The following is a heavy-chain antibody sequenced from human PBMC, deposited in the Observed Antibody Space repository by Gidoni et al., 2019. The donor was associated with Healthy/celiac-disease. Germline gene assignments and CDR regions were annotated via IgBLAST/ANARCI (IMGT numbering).Heavy chain of an antibody. D-gene: IGHD3-22*01. CDR2: ISGSGCST. Sequence: EVQLLASGGGLVKPGWSLRLTGAAAGFTFSSYAMRWVRQAPGKGLEWVSAISGSGCSTLYADSVKGRFTISRDNSKNTLYLQMNSLRAEDTAVYYCAKGGSGYFANYFDSWGQGTLVTVSS. CDR1: GFTFSSYA. J-gene: IGHJ4*02. V-gene: IGHV3-23*01. CDR3: AKGGSGYFANYFDS.